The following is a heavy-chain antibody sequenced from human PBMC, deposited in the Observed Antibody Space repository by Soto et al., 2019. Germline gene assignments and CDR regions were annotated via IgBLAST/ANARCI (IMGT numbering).Heavy chain of an antibody. J-gene: IGHJ4*02. CDR2: IDPSDSQA. CDR3: ARQAGVGITGTNDY. CDR1: GYSFAGYW. D-gene: IGHD1-7*01. V-gene: IGHV5-10-1*01. Sequence: GESLKISCKGSGYSFAGYWITWVRQKPGKGLEWMGRIDPSDSQAYYSPSFRGHVTISVTKSISTAYLQWSSLKASDTAMYFCARQAGVGITGTNDYWGQGTLVTVS.